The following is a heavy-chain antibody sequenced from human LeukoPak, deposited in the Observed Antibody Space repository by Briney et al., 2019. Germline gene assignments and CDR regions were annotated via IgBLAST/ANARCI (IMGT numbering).Heavy chain of an antibody. CDR3: AKPPTFGGVIVPFDY. V-gene: IGHV3-30*18. CDR1: GFTFSSYG. D-gene: IGHD3-16*02. J-gene: IGHJ4*02. CDR2: ISYDGSNK. Sequence: PGRSLRLSCAASGFTFSSYGMHWVRQAPGKGLEWVAVISYDGSNKYYADSVKGRFTISRDNSKNTLYLQMNSLGAEDTAVYYCAKPPTFGGVIVPFDYWGQGTLVTVSS.